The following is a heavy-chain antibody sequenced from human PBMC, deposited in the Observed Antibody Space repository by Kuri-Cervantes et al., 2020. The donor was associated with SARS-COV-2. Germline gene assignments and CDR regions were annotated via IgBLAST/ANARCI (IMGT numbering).Heavy chain of an antibody. CDR2: IIPIFGTA. D-gene: IGHD5-12*01. Sequence: SVKVSCKASGGTFSSYAISWVRQAPGQGLEWMGGIIPIFGTANYAQKFQGGVTITADKSTSTTYMELSGLSSEDTAVYYCARASGYDVFDYWGQGTLVTVSS. CDR1: GGTFSSYA. J-gene: IGHJ4*02. V-gene: IGHV1-69*06. CDR3: ARASGYDVFDY.